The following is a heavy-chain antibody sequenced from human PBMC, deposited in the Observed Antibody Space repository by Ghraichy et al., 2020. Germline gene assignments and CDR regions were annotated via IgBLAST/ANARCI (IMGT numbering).Heavy chain of an antibody. CDR1: GFTFSSYW. J-gene: IGHJ4*02. D-gene: IGHD3-3*01. CDR3: ARRLLYYDFWSGYYAFDY. V-gene: IGHV3-7*01. Sequence: GESLNISCAASGFTFSSYWMSWVRQAPGKGLEWVANIKQDGSEKYYVDSVKGRFTISRDNAKNSLYLQMNSLRAEDTAVYYCARRLLYYDFWSGYYAFDYWGQGTLVTVSS. CDR2: IKQDGSEK.